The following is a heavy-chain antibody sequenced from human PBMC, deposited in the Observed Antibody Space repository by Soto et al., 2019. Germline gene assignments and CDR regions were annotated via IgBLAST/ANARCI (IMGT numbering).Heavy chain of an antibody. D-gene: IGHD6-19*01. CDR2: INAGNGNT. CDR3: ARDRSVAVAGPGWFDP. CDR1: GYTFTTYA. Sequence: ASVKVSCKASGYTFTTYAMHWVLQAPGQRLEWMGWINAGNGNTKYSQKFQGSVTITRDTSASTAYMELSSLRSEDTAVYYCARDRSVAVAGPGWFDPWGQGTLVTVSS. J-gene: IGHJ5*02. V-gene: IGHV1-3*01.